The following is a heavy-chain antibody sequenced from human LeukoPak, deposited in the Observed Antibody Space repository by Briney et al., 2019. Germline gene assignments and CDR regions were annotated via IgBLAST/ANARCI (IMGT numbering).Heavy chain of an antibody. V-gene: IGHV1-69*01. D-gene: IGHD3-10*01. CDR1: GGTFSSYA. CDR2: IIPIFGTA. Sequence: ASVKVSCKASGGTFSSYAISWVRQAPGQGLEWMGGIIPIFGTANYAQKFQGRVTITADESTSTAYMELSSLRSEDTAVYYCARDTGLTMVRGVIGWFDPWGQGTLVTVSS. CDR3: ARDTGLTMVRGVIGWFDP. J-gene: IGHJ5*02.